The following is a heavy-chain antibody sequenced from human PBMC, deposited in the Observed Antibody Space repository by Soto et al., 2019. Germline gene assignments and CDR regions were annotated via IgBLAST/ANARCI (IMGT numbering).Heavy chain of an antibody. CDR3: ARASIGSGYVHLFDY. CDR1: GFTFCSYG. V-gene: IGHV3-33*01. Sequence: GGSLRLSCAASGFTFCSYGMHWVRQAPGKGLEWVAVIWYDGSNKYYADSVKGRFTISRDNSKNTLYLQMNSLRAEDTAVYYCARASIGSGYVHLFDYWGQGTLVTVSS. J-gene: IGHJ4*02. D-gene: IGHD3-22*01. CDR2: IWYDGSNK.